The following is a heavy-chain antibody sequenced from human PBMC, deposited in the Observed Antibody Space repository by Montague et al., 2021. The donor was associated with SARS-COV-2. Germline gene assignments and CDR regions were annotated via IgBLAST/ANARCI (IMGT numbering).Heavy chain of an antibody. D-gene: IGHD3-10*01. CDR3: TRDFRTYYYGSGSSSYGTDV. CDR1: GFTFSSYE. V-gene: IGHV3-48*03. J-gene: IGHJ6*02. CDR2: ITSSGSTI. Sequence: SLRLSCAASGFTFSSYEMNWVRQAPGKGLEWVSYITSSGSTIYYADSVMGRFTISRDNAKRSVYLQMNSLRAEDTAVYYCTRDFRTYYYGSGSSSYGTDVWGQGTTVTVSS.